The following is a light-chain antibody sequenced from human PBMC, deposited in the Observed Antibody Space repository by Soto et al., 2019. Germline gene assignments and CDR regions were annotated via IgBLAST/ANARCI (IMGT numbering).Light chain of an antibody. J-gene: IGKJ1*01. CDR3: QQYGSSGT. CDR2: GAS. Sequence: EILVTQSPATLSVSKGERATLSCRASESVSNYLAWYQQIPGQPPRLLIYGASTRATGIPARFSGSGSGTDFTLTISRLEPEDFAVYYCQQYGSSGTFGQGTKVDIK. CDR1: ESVSNY. V-gene: IGKV3-20*01.